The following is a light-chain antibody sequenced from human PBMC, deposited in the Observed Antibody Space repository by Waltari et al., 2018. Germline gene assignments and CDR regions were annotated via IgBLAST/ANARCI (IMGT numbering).Light chain of an antibody. V-gene: IGKV1-5*03. J-gene: IGKJ2*01. Sequence: DIQMTQSPPTLSASVGDRVTTTCRASQNVIRWLAWFQQKPGKAPKVLIYKASNLENGVPSRFSGDGSGTEFTLTISSLQPDDFATYYCLQYSGYPYTFGQGTKLDI. CDR3: LQYSGYPYT. CDR2: KAS. CDR1: QNVIRW.